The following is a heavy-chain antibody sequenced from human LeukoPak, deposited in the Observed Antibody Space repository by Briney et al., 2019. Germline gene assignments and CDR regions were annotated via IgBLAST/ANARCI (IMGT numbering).Heavy chain of an antibody. Sequence: SQTLSLTCTVSGGSISSGGTYYWSWIRQPAGKGLEWIGRIYTSGSTNYNPSLKSRVTISVDTSKNQFSLKLSSVTAADTAVYYCARETVLAIENRDGPDYWGQGTLVTVSS. D-gene: IGHD5-12*01. J-gene: IGHJ4*02. CDR1: GGSISSGGTYY. V-gene: IGHV4-61*02. CDR2: IYTSGST. CDR3: ARETVLAIENRDGPDY.